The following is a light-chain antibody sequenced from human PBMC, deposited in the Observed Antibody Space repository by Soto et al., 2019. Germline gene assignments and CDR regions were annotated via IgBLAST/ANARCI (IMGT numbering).Light chain of an antibody. CDR2: DAS. J-gene: IGKJ1*01. Sequence: EIVLTQSPATLSLSPGERATLSCRASQSVSSYLAWYQQKPGQAPRLLIYDASNRATGITARFNGSGSGTELPITLHSREPEDFAVYYCQQRSHWWTFGQGNKVEIK. V-gene: IGKV3-11*01. CDR1: QSVSSY. CDR3: QQRSHWWT.